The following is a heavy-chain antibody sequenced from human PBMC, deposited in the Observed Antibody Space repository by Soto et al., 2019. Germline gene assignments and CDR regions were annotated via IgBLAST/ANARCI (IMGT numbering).Heavy chain of an antibody. D-gene: IGHD3-22*01. V-gene: IGHV4-39*01. CDR1: GGSISSSSYY. CDR3: ARGHPVNYYDSSGYYLTPRQKYYFDY. Sequence: SETLSLTCTVSGGSISSSSYYWGWIRQPPGKGLEWIGSIYYSGSTYYNPSLKSRVTISVDTSKNQFSLKLSSVTAADTAVYYCARGHPVNYYDSSGYYLTPRQKYYFDYWGQGTLVTVSS. J-gene: IGHJ4*02. CDR2: IYYSGST.